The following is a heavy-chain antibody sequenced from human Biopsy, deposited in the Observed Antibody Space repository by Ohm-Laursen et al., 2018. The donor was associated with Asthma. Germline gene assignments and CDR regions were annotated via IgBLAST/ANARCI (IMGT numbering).Heavy chain of an antibody. J-gene: IGHJ4*02. CDR1: YGSITSGGYC. D-gene: IGHD2-21*01. CDR3: ARVSQGELYCGGDCYSGFDY. CDR2: IYYSGST. V-gene: IGHV4-31*03. Sequence: TLSLTCSVSYGSITSGGYCWTWIRQHPGKGLEWIGFIYYSGSTYYNPSLKSRVTISVDTSKNQFSLRLISVTAADTAVYYCARVSQGELYCGGDCYSGFDYWGQGTLVTVSS.